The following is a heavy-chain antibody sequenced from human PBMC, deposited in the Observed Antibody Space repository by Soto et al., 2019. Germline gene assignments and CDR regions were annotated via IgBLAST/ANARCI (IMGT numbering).Heavy chain of an antibody. CDR3: ARDRGYAFDM. CDR1: GFAFSNSW. J-gene: IGHJ3*02. Sequence: EMQLVESGGGLVQPGGSLRLSCAASGFAFSNSWMHGVRQVPGKGLVWVSHINADGSTTSNADSVKGRFTIFRDNAQSTLYVQMDSLRAEDTGVYYCARDRGYAFDMWGQGTMVTVSS. CDR2: INADGSTT. V-gene: IGHV3-74*01.